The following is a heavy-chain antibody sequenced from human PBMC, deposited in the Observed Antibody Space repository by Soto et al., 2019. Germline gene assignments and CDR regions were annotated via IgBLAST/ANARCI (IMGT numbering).Heavy chain of an antibody. J-gene: IGHJ6*04. D-gene: IGHD5-12*01. Sequence: ASVQVSCKASGYTFTSFMNYGISWVRQAPGQGLEWMGWISAYNGNTNYAQKFQGRVTMTTDTSTSTVHMEVRSLRSDDTAVYYCESGGYSGNGLRYCHYYGIDVWGKGNTVTVAS. CDR3: ESGGYSGNGLRYCHYYGIDV. CDR1: GYTFTSFMNYG. V-gene: IGHV1-18*04. CDR2: ISAYNGNT.